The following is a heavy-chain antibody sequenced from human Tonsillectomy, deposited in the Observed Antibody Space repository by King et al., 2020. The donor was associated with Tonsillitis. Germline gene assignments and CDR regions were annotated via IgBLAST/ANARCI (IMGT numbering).Heavy chain of an antibody. CDR2: ISSSSTYI. J-gene: IGHJ4*02. Sequence: VQLVESGGGLVNPGGSLRLSCAASGFTFSSYNMNWVRLAPGKGLEWVSSISSSSTYINYADSMKGRFTISRDNAKNSLYLQMNSLRAEDTAVYYCARGTTTVTPLYYFDYWGQGTLVTVSS. CDR1: GFTFSSYN. CDR3: ARGTTTVTPLYYFDY. V-gene: IGHV3-21*01. D-gene: IGHD4-17*01.